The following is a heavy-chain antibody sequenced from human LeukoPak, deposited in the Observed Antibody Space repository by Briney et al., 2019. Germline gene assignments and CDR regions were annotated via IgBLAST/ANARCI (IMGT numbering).Heavy chain of an antibody. D-gene: IGHD3-10*01. CDR1: GFTFNRDW. CDR2: INAVGSVT. V-gene: IGHV3-74*01. CDR3: VRGGDTHYGFDY. Sequence: GGSLRLSCTLSGFTFNRDWMHCGRHAPGQGVGWGSHINAVGSVTAYADFVKSRFTISRDNAKNKVYLQMNTLRADDTALYYCVRGGDTHYGFDYWGQGALVTVSS. J-gene: IGHJ4*02.